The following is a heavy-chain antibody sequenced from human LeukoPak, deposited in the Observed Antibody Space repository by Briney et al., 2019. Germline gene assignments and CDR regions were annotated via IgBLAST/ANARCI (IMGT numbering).Heavy chain of an antibody. V-gene: IGHV4-59*12. CDR1: GGSISSYY. J-gene: IGHJ4*02. Sequence: SETLSLTCTVSGGSISSYYWSWIRQPPGKGLEWIGYIYYNEITYYNPSLKSRLIISIDTSKNQFSLKLSSVTAADTAVYYCARDAGGFGDFGFWGQGTLVTVSS. CDR2: IYYNEIT. D-gene: IGHD3-10*01. CDR3: ARDAGGFGDFGF.